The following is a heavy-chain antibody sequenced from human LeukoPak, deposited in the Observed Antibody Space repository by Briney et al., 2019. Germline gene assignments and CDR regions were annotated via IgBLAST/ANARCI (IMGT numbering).Heavy chain of an antibody. V-gene: IGHV1-69*04. Sequence: VKVSCKASGGTFSSYAISWVRQAPGQGLEWMGRIIPILGIANYAQKFQGRVTITADKSTSTAYMELSSLRSEDTAVYYCARGEVGYCSSTSCPINRYGMDVWGQGTTVTVSS. CDR3: ARGEVGYCSSTSCPINRYGMDV. CDR1: GGTFSSYA. J-gene: IGHJ6*02. D-gene: IGHD2-2*03. CDR2: IIPILGIA.